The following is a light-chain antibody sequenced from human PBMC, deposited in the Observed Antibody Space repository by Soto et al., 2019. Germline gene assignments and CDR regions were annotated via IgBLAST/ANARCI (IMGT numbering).Light chain of an antibody. V-gene: IGKV3-11*01. J-gene: IGKJ3*01. CDR3: HQRSTWPFT. CDR1: QSISSY. CDR2: DAS. Sequence: EIVLTPSPATLSLSPGERATLSCRASQSISSYLAWYQQKPDQAPRLLFYDASNRATGIPARFSGSGSGTDFTLTISSLEPEDFAVYYCHQRSTWPFTFGPGTKVDIK.